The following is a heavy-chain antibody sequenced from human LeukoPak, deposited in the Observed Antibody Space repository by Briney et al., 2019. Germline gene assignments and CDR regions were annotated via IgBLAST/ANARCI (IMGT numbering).Heavy chain of an antibody. CDR2: IYYSGST. Sequence: SETLSLTCAVFGGSISSYYWSWIRQPPGKGLEWIGYIYYSGSTNYNPSLKSRVTISVDTSKNQFSLKLSSVTAADTAVYYCARGFRPYYYGSGSLYYMDVWGKGTTVTVSS. CDR1: GGSISSYY. D-gene: IGHD3-10*01. CDR3: ARGFRPYYYGSGSLYYMDV. J-gene: IGHJ6*03. V-gene: IGHV4-59*01.